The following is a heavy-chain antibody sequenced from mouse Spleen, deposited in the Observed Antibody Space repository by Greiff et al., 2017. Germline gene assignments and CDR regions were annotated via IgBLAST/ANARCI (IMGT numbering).Heavy chain of an antibody. CDR1: GYAFSSSW. CDR3: ARSPNYYGSSWYFDV. D-gene: IGHD1-1*01. CDR2: IYPGDGDT. Sequence: QVQLQQSGPELVKPGASVKISCKASGYAFSSSWMNWVKQRPGKGLEWIGRIYPGDGDTNYNGKLKGKATLTADKSSSTAYMQLSSLTSEDSAVYFCARSPNYYGSSWYFDVWGAGTTVTVSS. V-gene: IGHV1-82*01. J-gene: IGHJ1*01.